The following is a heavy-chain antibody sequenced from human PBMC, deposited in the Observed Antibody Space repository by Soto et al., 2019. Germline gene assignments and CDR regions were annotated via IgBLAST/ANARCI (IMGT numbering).Heavy chain of an antibody. CDR2: IYYSGST. CDR1: GGSISSYY. CDR3: ARLLYGLGSWFAP. V-gene: IGHV4-59*08. Sequence: SETLSLTCTVSGGSISSYYWSWIRQPPGKGLEWIGYIYYSGSTNYNPSLKSRVTISVDTSKNQFSLKLSSVAAADTAVYYCARLLYGLGSWFAPWGQGTLVTVSS. D-gene: IGHD3-10*01. J-gene: IGHJ5*02.